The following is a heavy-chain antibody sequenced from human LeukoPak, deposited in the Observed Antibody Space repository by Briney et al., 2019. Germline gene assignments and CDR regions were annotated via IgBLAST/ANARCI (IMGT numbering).Heavy chain of an antibody. CDR1: GFPFSTYG. J-gene: IGHJ4*02. V-gene: IGHV3-33*01. CDR3: ARDDEFDDYDRGRNTNSFDY. CDR2: TSSDGTII. D-gene: IGHD3-22*01. Sequence: PGRSLRLCCAASGFPFSTYGMHWVRQAPVKGLEWVAVTSSDGTIIHYADSVKGRFTISRDNSKNTLYLQMNSLRAEDTAVYYCARDDEFDDYDRGRNTNSFDYWGQGTLVTVSS.